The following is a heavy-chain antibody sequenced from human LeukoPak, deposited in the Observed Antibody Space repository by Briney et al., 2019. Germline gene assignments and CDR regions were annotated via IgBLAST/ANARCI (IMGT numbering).Heavy chain of an antibody. CDR2: ISWNSGTI. CDR1: GFIFDDYA. Sequence: GRSLRLSCAASGFIFDDYAMHWVRHAPGKGLEWVSGISWNSGTIGYADSVTGRFTISRDNATNSLYLQMSSLRAAETSVYYCAELGITMIGGVWGKGTTVTISS. J-gene: IGHJ6*04. V-gene: IGHV3-9*01. D-gene: IGHD3-10*02. CDR3: AELGITMIGGV.